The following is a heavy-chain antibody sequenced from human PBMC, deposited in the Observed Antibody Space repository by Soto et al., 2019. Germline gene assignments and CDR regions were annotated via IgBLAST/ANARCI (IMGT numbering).Heavy chain of an antibody. Sequence: ASVKVSCKASGYTFKSYAMHWVRQAPGQRLEWMGWINAGNGNTKYSQKFQGRFTISRDNTKNTLYLQMNSLRADDSGLYSCVADNSGPRAFEYWGQGILVTVSS. D-gene: IGHD5-12*01. J-gene: IGHJ4*02. CDR2: INAGNGNT. V-gene: IGHV1-3*01. CDR1: GYTFKSYA. CDR3: VADNSGPRAFEY.